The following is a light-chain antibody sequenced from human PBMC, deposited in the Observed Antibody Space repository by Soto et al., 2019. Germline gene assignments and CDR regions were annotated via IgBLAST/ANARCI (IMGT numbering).Light chain of an antibody. CDR3: QQYYITPLT. V-gene: IGKV4-1*01. CDR2: WAS. Sequence: DIVMTQSPDSLAVSLGERATINCKSSQSVLFSSNNKNYLAWYQQKPGQPPKLLIYWASTRESGVPDRFGGSGSGTDFTLTISSLQAGDAAVYFCQQYYITPLTFGGGTRLEI. CDR1: QSVLFSSNNKNY. J-gene: IGKJ4*01.